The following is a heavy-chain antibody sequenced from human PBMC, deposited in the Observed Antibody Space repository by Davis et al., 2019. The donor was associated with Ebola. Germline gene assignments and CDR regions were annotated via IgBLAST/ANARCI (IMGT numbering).Heavy chain of an antibody. CDR1: GGSFSGYY. J-gene: IGHJ4*02. V-gene: IGHV4-34*01. Sequence: PSETLSLTCAVYGGSFSGYYWSWIRQPPGKGLEWIGEINHSGSTNYNPSLKSRVTISVDTSKNQFSLKLSSVTAADTAVYYCARSSPGIVADWGQGTLVTVSS. D-gene: IGHD1-26*01. CDR2: INHSGST. CDR3: ARSSPGIVAD.